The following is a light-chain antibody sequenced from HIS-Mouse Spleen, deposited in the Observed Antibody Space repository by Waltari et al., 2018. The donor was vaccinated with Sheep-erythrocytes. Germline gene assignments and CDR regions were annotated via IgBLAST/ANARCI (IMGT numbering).Light chain of an antibody. CDR2: KDS. J-gene: IGLJ3*02. CDR1: ALPKQY. Sequence: SYELTQPPPVSVSPGQTARITCSGDALPKQYAYWYQQKPGQAPVLVIYKDSERPSGSPERFSGSSSGTTVTLTISGVQAEDEADYYCQSADSSGTWVFGGGTKLTVL. CDR3: QSADSSGTWV. V-gene: IGLV3-25*03.